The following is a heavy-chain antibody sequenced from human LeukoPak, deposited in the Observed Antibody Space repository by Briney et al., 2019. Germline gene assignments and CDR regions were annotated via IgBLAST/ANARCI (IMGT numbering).Heavy chain of an antibody. J-gene: IGHJ5*02. CDR2: INHSGST. D-gene: IGHD4-23*01. Sequence: SETLSLTCTVSGYSISSGYYWGWTRPPPGKGLEWIGEINHSGSTNYNPSLKSRVTISVDTSKNQFSLKLSSVTAADTAVYYCARDGRWGNWFDPWGQGTLVTVSS. CDR1: GYSISSGYY. CDR3: ARDGRWGNWFDP. V-gene: IGHV4-38-2*02.